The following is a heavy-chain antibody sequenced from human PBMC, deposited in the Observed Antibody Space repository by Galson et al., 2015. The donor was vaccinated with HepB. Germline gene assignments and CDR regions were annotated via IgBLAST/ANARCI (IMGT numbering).Heavy chain of an antibody. CDR2: TYYRSQWYS. V-gene: IGHV6-1*01. Sequence: CAISGDSVSSRTASWNWIRQSPSRGLEWLGRTYYRSQWYSEYSASVRGRMTTSPDTSENQFSLHLSSVTPEDTAIYFCARAWTSRPSTRQTDHFDYWGQGTLVTVSS. D-gene: IGHD1-1*01. CDR3: ARAWTSRPSTRQTDHFDY. J-gene: IGHJ4*02. CDR1: GDSVSSRTAS.